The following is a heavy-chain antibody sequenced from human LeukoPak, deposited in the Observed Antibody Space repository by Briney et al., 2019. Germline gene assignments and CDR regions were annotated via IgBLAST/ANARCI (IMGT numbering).Heavy chain of an antibody. CDR2: INPKSGDT. V-gene: IGHV1-2*02. J-gene: IGHJ6*03. CDR1: GYTFIDHY. CDR3: STEGQYYYYLEV. Sequence: ASVKVSCKSSGYTFIDHYMHWVRQAPGQGLEWMGWINPKSGDTNYPQKFQGRVTMTRDTSISTVYMELSRPNSDDPALYFRSTEGQYYYYLEVLGKGTTVTV. D-gene: IGHD4-11*01.